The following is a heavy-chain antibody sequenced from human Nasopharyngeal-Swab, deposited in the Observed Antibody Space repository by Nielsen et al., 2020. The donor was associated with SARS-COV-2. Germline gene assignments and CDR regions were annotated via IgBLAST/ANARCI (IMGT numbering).Heavy chain of an antibody. D-gene: IGHD2-2*01. CDR3: ARVFWGYCSSTSCSNYYYYYYMDV. V-gene: IGHV4-31*02. J-gene: IGHJ6*03. Sequence: WIRQPPGKGLEWIGYIYYSGSTYYNPSLKSRVTISVDTSKNQFSLKLSSVTAADTAMYYCARVFWGYCSSTSCSNYYYYYYMDVWGKGTTVTVSS. CDR2: IYYSGST.